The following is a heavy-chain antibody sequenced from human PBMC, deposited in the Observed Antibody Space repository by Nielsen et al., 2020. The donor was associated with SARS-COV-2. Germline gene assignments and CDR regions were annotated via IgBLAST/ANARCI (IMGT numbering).Heavy chain of an antibody. CDR2: ISYEGSKK. CDR1: GFTFNNYG. J-gene: IGHJ4*02. D-gene: IGHD6-6*01. V-gene: IGHV3-33*07. CDR3: ARQADEYSSPGGDY. Sequence: GESLKISCVASGFTFNNYGMYWVRQAPGKGLEWVASISYEGSKKYYADSLEGRFTISRDNAKNSLYLQMNSLRAEDTALYHCARQADEYSSPGGDYWGQGTLVTVSS.